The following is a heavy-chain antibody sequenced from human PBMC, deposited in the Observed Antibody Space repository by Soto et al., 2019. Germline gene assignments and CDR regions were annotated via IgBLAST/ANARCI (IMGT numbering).Heavy chain of an antibody. D-gene: IGHD3-10*01. CDR2: MDEDGGTT. Sequence: EVQLVESGGGLVRPGGALRLSCAASGSTSSSSWMHWFRQFPGKGLVWVSRMDEDGGTTDYADSVKGRFTISRDNAKNTLYLQMNSLRVEDTAVYYCASDLSGRADVWGQGTTVTVSS. CDR3: ASDLSGRADV. CDR1: GSTSSSSW. V-gene: IGHV3-74*02. J-gene: IGHJ6*02.